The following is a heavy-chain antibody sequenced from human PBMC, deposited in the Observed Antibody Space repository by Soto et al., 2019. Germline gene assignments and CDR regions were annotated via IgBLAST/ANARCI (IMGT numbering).Heavy chain of an antibody. Sequence: ASVKVSCKASGYTFTSYAMHWVRQAPGQRLEWMGWINAGNGNTKYSQKFQGRVTITRDTSASTAYMELSSLRSEDTAVYYCARGGFFAGKINYGGRGTLVPVSS. J-gene: IGHJ4*02. CDR3: ARGGFFAGKINY. V-gene: IGHV1-3*01. D-gene: IGHD3-3*01. CDR1: GYTFTSYA. CDR2: INAGNGNT.